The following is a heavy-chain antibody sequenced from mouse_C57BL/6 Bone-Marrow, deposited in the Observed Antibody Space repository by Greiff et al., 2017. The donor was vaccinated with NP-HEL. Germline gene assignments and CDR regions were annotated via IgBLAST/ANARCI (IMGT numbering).Heavy chain of an antibody. CDR2: INPDSSTI. D-gene: IGHD1-1*01. CDR3: ARGDYYGSSPFAY. V-gene: IGHV4-1*01. CDR1: GIDFSRYW. Sequence: DVHLVESGDGLVQPGGSLKLSCAASGIDFSRYWMSWVRRAPGKGLEWIGEINPDSSTINYAPSLKDKFIISRDNAKNTLYLQMSKVRSEDTALYYCARGDYYGSSPFAYWGQGTLVTVSA. J-gene: IGHJ3*01.